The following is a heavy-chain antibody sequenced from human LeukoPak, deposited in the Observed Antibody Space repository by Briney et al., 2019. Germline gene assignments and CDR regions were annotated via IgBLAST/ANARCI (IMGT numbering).Heavy chain of an antibody. CDR1: GFTFSSYW. J-gene: IGHJ4*02. CDR3: ARDVAKHASDY. Sequence: GGSLRLSCAASGFTFSSYWMSRVRQAPGKGLEWVANIKQDGSEKYYVDSVKGRFTISRDNAKNSLYLQMNSLRAEDTAVYYCARDVAKHASDYWGQGTLVTVSS. V-gene: IGHV3-7*01. D-gene: IGHD5-12*01. CDR2: IKQDGSEK.